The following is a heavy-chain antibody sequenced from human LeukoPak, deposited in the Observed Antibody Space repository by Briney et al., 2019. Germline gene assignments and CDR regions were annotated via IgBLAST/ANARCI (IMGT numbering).Heavy chain of an antibody. V-gene: IGHV3-74*01. Sequence: GGSLRLSCAASGFTFSSYWMYWVRQAPGKGLVWVSRINTDGSSTSYADSVKGRFTISRDNAKNTLYLQMNSLRAEDTAVYYCARVDDYGDYCVHYWGQGTLVTVSS. CDR1: GFTFSSYW. D-gene: IGHD4-17*01. CDR3: ARVDDYGDYCVHY. CDR2: INTDGSST. J-gene: IGHJ4*02.